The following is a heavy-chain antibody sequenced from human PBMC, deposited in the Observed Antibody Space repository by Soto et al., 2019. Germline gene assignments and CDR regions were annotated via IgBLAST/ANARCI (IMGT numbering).Heavy chain of an antibody. V-gene: IGHV3-30*04. J-gene: IGHJ6*02. CDR3: ARGIGVAAHLPYFYFGMDV. CDR1: GFTFSSYA. CDR2: ISYDGRNK. Sequence: GGSLRLSCAASGFTFSSYAMHWVRQAPGKGLEWVAVISYDGRNKYYADSVKGRFTFSRDNSKNTLYLHMNSLRAEDTAVYYCARGIGVAAHLPYFYFGMDVWGQGTTVTVSS. D-gene: IGHD6-19*01.